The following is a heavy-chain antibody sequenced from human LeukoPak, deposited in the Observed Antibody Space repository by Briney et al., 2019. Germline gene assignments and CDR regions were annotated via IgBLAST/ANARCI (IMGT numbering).Heavy chain of an antibody. CDR2: IKQDESEK. J-gene: IGHJ4*02. D-gene: IGHD3-22*01. Sequence: GGSLRLYCAVSGFILRSYWMGWVRQAPGKGLEWVANIKQDESEKNYVDSVKGRFTISRDNAKNSLYLQMNSLRAEDTAVYYCARDYRHYFDGSGYPPYFDYWGQGTLVTVSS. V-gene: IGHV3-7*01. CDR1: GFILRSYW. CDR3: ARDYRHYFDGSGYPPYFDY.